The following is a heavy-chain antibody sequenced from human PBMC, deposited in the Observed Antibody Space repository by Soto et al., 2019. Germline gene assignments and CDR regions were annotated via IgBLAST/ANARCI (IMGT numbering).Heavy chain of an antibody. V-gene: IGHV4-34*01. D-gene: IGHD6-6*01. CDR2: INHSGST. Sequence: SETLSLTCAVYGGSFSGYYWSWIRQPPGKGLEWIGEINHSGSTNYNPSLKSRVTISVDTSKNQFSLKLSSVTAADTAVYYCAGVKAARPLDYWGQGTLVTVSS. CDR1: GGSFSGYY. CDR3: AGVKAARPLDY. J-gene: IGHJ4*02.